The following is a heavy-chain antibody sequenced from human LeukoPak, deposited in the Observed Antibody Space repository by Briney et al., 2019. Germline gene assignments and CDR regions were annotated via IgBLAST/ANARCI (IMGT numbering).Heavy chain of an antibody. CDR2: IYHSGST. J-gene: IGHJ4*02. Sequence: PSETLSLTCTVSGYSISSGYYWGWIRQPPGKGLEWIGSIYHSGSTYYNPSLKSRVTISVDTSKNQFSLKLSSVTAADTAVYYCARRYCSGGSCYTDYWGQGTLVTVSS. V-gene: IGHV4-38-2*02. CDR3: ARRYCSGGSCYTDY. CDR1: GYSISSGYY. D-gene: IGHD2-15*01.